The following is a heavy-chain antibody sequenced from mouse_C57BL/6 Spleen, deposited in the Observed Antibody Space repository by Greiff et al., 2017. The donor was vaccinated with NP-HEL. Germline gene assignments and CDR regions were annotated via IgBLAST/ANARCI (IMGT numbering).Heavy chain of an antibody. Sequence: VQLQQSGAELVRPGASVKLSCKASGYTFTDYEMHWVKQTPVHGLEWIGAIDPETGGTAYNQKFKGKAILTADKSSSTGYMELRRLTSEDSAVYYCTREENYCALAYWGQGTSVTVSA. CDR1: GYTFTDYE. J-gene: IGHJ4*01. V-gene: IGHV1-15*01. D-gene: IGHD2-1*01. CDR2: IDPETGGT. CDR3: TREENYCALAY.